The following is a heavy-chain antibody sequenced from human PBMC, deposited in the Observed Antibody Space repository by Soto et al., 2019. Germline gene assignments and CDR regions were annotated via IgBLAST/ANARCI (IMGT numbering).Heavy chain of an antibody. V-gene: IGHV3-23*01. CDR3: ATWHEREHAYDV. J-gene: IGHJ3*01. D-gene: IGHD1-1*01. Sequence: LXLSCAASGFTFSSYAMSWVRQAPGKGLEWVSAISGSGGSTYYADSVEGRFTTSSDSSKTTVYLQMNDLRPADTAVYYCATWHEREHAYDVWGQGTTVTVSS. CDR1: GFTFSSYA. CDR2: ISGSGGST.